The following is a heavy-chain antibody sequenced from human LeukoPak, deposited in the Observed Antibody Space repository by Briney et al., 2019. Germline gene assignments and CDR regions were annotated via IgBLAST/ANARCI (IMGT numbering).Heavy chain of an antibody. D-gene: IGHD2-15*01. CDR3: ARDGLGSRPLDY. Sequence: SETLSLTCTVSGGSISSNYWSWVRQPAGKGLEWIGRIYSSGSTDYNPSLRSRVTMSIDTSKNQFSLKLSSVTAADTAVYYCARDGLGSRPLDYWGQGTLVTVSS. CDR1: GGSISSNY. CDR2: IYSSGST. V-gene: IGHV4-4*07. J-gene: IGHJ4*02.